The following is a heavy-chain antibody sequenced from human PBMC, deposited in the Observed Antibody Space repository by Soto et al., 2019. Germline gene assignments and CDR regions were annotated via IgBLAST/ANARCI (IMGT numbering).Heavy chain of an antibody. CDR2: ISYDGSNK. Sequence: QVQLVESGGGVVQPERSLRLSCAASGFTFSSYAMHWVRQASGKELEWVAVISYDGSNKYYADSVKGRFTISRDNSKNTLYLQMNSLRAEDTAVYYCARDTLLYCSGGSCDGMDVWGQGTTVTVSS. J-gene: IGHJ6*02. CDR1: GFTFSSYA. D-gene: IGHD2-15*01. CDR3: ARDTLLYCSGGSCDGMDV. V-gene: IGHV3-30-3*01.